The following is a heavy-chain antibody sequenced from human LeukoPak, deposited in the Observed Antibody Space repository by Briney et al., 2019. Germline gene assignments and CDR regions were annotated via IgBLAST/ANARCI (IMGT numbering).Heavy chain of an antibody. J-gene: IGHJ4*02. CDR1: GFTFRTYG. CDR3: VRIKRSTSFFDF. Sequence: GGSLRLSCAASGFTFRTYGMHWVRQAPGKGLEWVAFIRFDGSAKYYADSVQGRFTISRVDSMNTLYLQMNSLRPDDTAVYHCVRIKRSTSFFDFWGQGILVTVSS. CDR2: IRFDGSAK. D-gene: IGHD6-6*01. V-gene: IGHV3-30*02.